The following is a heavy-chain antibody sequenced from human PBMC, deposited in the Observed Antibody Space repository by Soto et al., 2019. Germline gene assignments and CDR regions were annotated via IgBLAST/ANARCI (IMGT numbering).Heavy chain of an antibody. V-gene: IGHV5-10-1*01. CDR2: IDPSDSYT. Sequence: GESLKISCKGSGYSFTSYWISWVRQMPGKGLEWMGRIDPSDSYTNYSPSFQGHVTISADKSISTAYLRWSSLKASDTAMYYCARQGIAALRTEAEPEDRSLDVWGQGNTVTVSS. D-gene: IGHD6-13*01. J-gene: IGHJ6*02. CDR3: ARQGIAALRTEAEPEDRSLDV. CDR1: GYSFTSYW.